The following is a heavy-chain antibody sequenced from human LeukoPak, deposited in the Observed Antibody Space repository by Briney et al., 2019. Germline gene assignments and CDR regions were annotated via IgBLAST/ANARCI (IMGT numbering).Heavy chain of an antibody. D-gene: IGHD4-11*01. CDR3: ARGSETTTIY. V-gene: IGHV3-20*04. Sequence: GGSLRLSCAASGFTFDDYGMSWVRQAPGKGLEWVSGINWNGGSTGYADSVKGRFTISRDNAKNTLYLQMNSLRAEDTAVYYCARGSETTTIYWGQGTLVTVSS. J-gene: IGHJ4*02. CDR2: INWNGGST. CDR1: GFTFDDYG.